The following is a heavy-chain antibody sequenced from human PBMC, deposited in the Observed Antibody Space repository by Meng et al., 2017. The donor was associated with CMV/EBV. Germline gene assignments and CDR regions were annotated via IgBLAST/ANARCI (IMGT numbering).Heavy chain of an antibody. CDR1: GFTFSSYW. V-gene: IGHV3-74*01. J-gene: IGHJ6*02. CDR3: ARGSCSSISCPYGMDV. Sequence: GESLKISCAASGFTFSSYWMHWVRQAPGKGLVWVSRINSDGSSTSYADSVKGRFTISRDNAKNTLYLQMNSLRAEDTAVYYCARGSCSSISCPYGMDVWGQGTTVTVSS. CDR2: INSDGSST. D-gene: IGHD2-2*01.